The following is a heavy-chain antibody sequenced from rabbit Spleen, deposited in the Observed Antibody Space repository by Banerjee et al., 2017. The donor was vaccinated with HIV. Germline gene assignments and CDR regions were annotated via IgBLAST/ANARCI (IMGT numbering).Heavy chain of an antibody. J-gene: IGHJ4*01. D-gene: IGHD2-1*01. CDR2: IDPIFGTT. V-gene: IGHV1S7*01. CDR1: GFTLSSYY. CDR3: ARDPYSYDDYGDYPFNL. Sequence: QLVESGGGLVQPGGSLKLSCTASGFTLSSYYMNWVRQAPGKGLEWIGYIDPIFGTTHYASWVNGRFTISSDNAQNTVDLQLNSLTAADTATYFCARDPYSYDDYGDYPFNLWGPGTLVTVS.